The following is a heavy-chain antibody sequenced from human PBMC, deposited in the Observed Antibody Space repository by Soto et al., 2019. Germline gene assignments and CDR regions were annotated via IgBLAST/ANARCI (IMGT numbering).Heavy chain of an antibody. CDR1: GFPFSGSV. CDR3: ARDRYGSGSYFDY. V-gene: IGHV3-30*03. D-gene: IGHD3-10*01. Sequence: PGGSLRLSCAASGFPFSGSVVRWVRQAPGKGLECVAVISNDGSYEFYADSVKGRFTISRDNSKNTLYLEMNSLRAEDTAVYYCARDRYGSGSYFDYWGQGTLVTVSS. J-gene: IGHJ4*02. CDR2: ISNDGSYE.